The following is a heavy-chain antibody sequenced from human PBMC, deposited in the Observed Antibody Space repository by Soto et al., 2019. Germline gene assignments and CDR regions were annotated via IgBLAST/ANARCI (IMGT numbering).Heavy chain of an antibody. Sequence: LRLSCAASGFTFRSYTMSWVRQAPGKGLVWLSYIYSSGSPTYYADSVKGRFTISRDNDKSILYLQMSSLRDEDTAVYFCARGGALRRTPMDNWGQGTLVTVSS. V-gene: IGHV3-48*02. J-gene: IGHJ4*02. D-gene: IGHD4-17*01. CDR1: GFTFRSYT. CDR3: ARGGALRRTPMDN. CDR2: IYSSGSPT.